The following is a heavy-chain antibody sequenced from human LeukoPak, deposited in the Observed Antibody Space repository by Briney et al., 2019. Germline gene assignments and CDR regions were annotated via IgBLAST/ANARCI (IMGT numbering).Heavy chain of an antibody. CDR3: AKDSAEYYYDSSGSYYFDY. CDR2: ISGSGGST. J-gene: IGHJ4*02. CDR1: GFTFSSYA. D-gene: IGHD3-22*01. V-gene: IGHV3-23*01. Sequence: GGSLRLSCAASGFTFSSYAMNWVRQAPGKGLKWVSGISGSGGSTYYADSVKGRFTISRDNSKSTLYLQMNSLRAEDTAVYYCAKDSAEYYYDSSGSYYFDYWDQGTLVTVSS.